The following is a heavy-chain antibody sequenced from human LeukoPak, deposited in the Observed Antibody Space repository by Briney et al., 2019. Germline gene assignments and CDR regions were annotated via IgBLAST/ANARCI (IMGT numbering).Heavy chain of an antibody. CDR2: ISADGSFT. CDR1: GFTFSSYW. J-gene: IGHJ3*02. CDR3: ATANSGPDI. Sequence: GGSLRLSCAASGFTFSSYWMHWVRQAPGKRLVWVTRISADGSFTLYADSVKGRFTISRDNAKNTLYLQMNSLRAEDTAVYYCATANSGPDIWGQGTTVTVSS. D-gene: IGHD1-1*01. V-gene: IGHV3-74*01.